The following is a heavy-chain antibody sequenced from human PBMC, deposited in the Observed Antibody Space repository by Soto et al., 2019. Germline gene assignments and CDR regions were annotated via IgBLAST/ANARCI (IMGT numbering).Heavy chain of an antibody. CDR3: GHRWVVVTATLRFDF. CDR1: GFSLSTSGEG. V-gene: IGHV2-5*02. Sequence: QITLKESGPALVKPTQTLTLTCTFSGFSLSTSGEGVGWIRQPPGKALEWLGIIYWDDDKRHSPSLKLRLTITRRPSKSQVVLTTTNMDPVDTATYYCGHRWVVVTATLRFDFWGPGTLVTVSS. D-gene: IGHD2-15*01. J-gene: IGHJ4*01. CDR2: IYWDDDK.